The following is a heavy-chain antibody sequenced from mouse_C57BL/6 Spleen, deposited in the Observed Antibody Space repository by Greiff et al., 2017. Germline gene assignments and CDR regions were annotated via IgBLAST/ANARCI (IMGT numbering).Heavy chain of an antibody. J-gene: IGHJ1*03. V-gene: IGHV1-81*01. D-gene: IGHD1-1*01. CDR2: IYPRSGNT. CDR1: GYTFTSYG. Sequence: QVQLQQSGAELARPGASVKLSCKASGYTFTSYGISWVKQRTGQGLEWIGEIYPRSGNTYYNDKFKGKATLTADKSSSTAYMELRSLTSEDSAVYFCARVYYYGSSYVGYFDVWGTGTTVTVSS. CDR3: ARVYYYGSSYVGYFDV.